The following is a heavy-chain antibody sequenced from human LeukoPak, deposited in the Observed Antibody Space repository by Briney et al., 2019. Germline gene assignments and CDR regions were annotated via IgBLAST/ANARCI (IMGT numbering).Heavy chain of an antibody. Sequence: PGRSLRLSCAASGFTFSTAWMNWMGWVRQAPGKGLEWVGLTKIKTDDGTPDYAALVKGRFTISRDDSKNTEYLEMHSLETEDTAVYYCISGGGTADYWGQGTLVSVSS. CDR1: GFTFSTAW. V-gene: IGHV3-15*01. CDR3: ISGGGTADY. J-gene: IGHJ4*02. D-gene: IGHD1-1*01. CDR2: TKIKTDDGTP.